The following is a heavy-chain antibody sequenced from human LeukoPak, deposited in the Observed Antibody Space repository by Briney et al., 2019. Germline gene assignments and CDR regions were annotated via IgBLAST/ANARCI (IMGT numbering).Heavy chain of an antibody. J-gene: IGHJ4*02. CDR1: GDSVSTNSAA. V-gene: IGHV6-1*01. Sequence: SQTLSLTCAISGDSVSTNSAAWNCIRQSPSRGLEWLGRTYYRSKWCNDYAVSVKSRIAINPDTSKNQFSLQLYSVTPEDTAVYYCARDKGGSGYDHLDSWGQGTLVTVSS. D-gene: IGHD5-12*01. CDR2: TYYRSKWCN. CDR3: ARDKGGSGYDHLDS.